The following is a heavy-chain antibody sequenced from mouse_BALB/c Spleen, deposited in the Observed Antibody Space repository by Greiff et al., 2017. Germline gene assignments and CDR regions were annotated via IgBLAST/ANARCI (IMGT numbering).Heavy chain of an antibody. V-gene: IGHV5-4*02. D-gene: IGHD1-1*01. CDR1: GFTFSDYY. Sequence: EVQLVESGGGLVKPGGSLKLSCAASGFTFSDYYMYWVRQTPEKRLEWVATISDGGSYTYYPDSVKGRFTISRDNAKNNLYLQMSSLKSEDTAMYYCARATYYGSYAMDYWGQGTSVTVSS. CDR3: ARATYYGSYAMDY. J-gene: IGHJ4*01. CDR2: ISDGGSYT.